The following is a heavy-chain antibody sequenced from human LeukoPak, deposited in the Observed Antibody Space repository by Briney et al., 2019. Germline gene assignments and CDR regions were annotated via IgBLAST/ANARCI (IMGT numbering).Heavy chain of an antibody. CDR2: INPNSGGT. D-gene: IGHD6-13*01. CDR1: GGTFSSYA. J-gene: IGHJ4*02. Sequence: GASVKVSCKASGGTFSSYAFSWVRQAPGQGLEWMGWINPNSGGTNYEQKFQGRVTMTRDTSISTAYMELSRLRSDDTAVYYCARGSRTAAGTYFWGQGTLVTVSS. CDR3: ARGSRTAAGTYF. V-gene: IGHV1-2*02.